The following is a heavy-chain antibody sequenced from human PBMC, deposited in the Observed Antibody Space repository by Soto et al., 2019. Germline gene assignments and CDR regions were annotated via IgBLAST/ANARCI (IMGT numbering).Heavy chain of an antibody. J-gene: IGHJ5*02. CDR3: ARHREWGDRLNWFDP. CDR1: GGSISSYY. V-gene: IGHV4-59*08. D-gene: IGHD1-26*01. CDR2: IYYSGST. Sequence: SETLSLTCTVSGGSISSYYWSWIRQPPGKGLEWIGYIYYSGSTNYNPSLKSRVTISVDTSKNQFSLKLSSVTAADTAVYYCARHREWGDRLNWFDPWGQGTLVTVSS.